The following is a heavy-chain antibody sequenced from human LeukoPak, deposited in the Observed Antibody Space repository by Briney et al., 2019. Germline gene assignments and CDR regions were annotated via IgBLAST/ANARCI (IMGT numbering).Heavy chain of an antibody. D-gene: IGHD4-4*01. V-gene: IGHV4-31*03. Sequence: SQTLSLTCTVSGGSISSGGYYWSWIRQHPGKGLEWIGNIYYSGSTYYNPSLKIRVTVAVDTSKNQLSLRLSSVPAADPGVYYCARVSHDYRIHFFHYWGQGTLVTDSS. CDR3: ARVSHDYRIHFFHY. CDR2: IYYSGST. J-gene: IGHJ4*02. CDR1: GGSISSGGYY.